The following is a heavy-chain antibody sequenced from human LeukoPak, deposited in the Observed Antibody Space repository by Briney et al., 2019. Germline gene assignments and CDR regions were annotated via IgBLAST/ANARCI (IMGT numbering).Heavy chain of an antibody. CDR1: GGYISSYY. V-gene: IGHV4-59*01. CDR3: ALGDCSSTSCYVFDY. J-gene: IGHJ4*02. Sequence: PSETLSLTCTVSGGYISSYYWSWIRQPPGKGLEWIGYIFNSGSTNYNPSLKSRVTISVDTSKNQFSLTLSSVTAADTAVYFCALGDCSSTSCYVFDYWGQGTLVTVSS. CDR2: IFNSGST. D-gene: IGHD2-2*01.